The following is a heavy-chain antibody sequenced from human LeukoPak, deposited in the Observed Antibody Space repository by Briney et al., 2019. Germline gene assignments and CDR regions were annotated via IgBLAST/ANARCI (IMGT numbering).Heavy chain of an antibody. CDR1: GFTFDDYA. D-gene: IGHD6-6*01. CDR2: ISWNSGSI. Sequence: GGSLRLSCAASGFTFDDYAMHWVRQAPGRGLEWVSGISWNSGSIGYADSVKGRFTISRDNAKNSLYLQMNSLRAEDTALYYCAKDNGGSSLDYWGQGTLVTVSS. J-gene: IGHJ4*02. CDR3: AKDNGGSSLDY. V-gene: IGHV3-9*01.